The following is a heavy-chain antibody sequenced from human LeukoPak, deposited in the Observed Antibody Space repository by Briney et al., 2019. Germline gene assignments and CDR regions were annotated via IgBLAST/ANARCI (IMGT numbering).Heavy chain of an antibody. Sequence: GGSLRLSCAASGFRFSDYTMTWVRQATGRSLEWVSSVNRIRGSTYDADPVKRRFTISRDNSKNTLYLQMNNLRAEDTAVYYCAILQTWDYWGQGTLVTVSS. D-gene: IGHD5-24*01. J-gene: IGHJ4*02. V-gene: IGHV3-23*01. CDR1: GFRFSDYT. CDR3: AILQTWDY. CDR2: VNRIRGST.